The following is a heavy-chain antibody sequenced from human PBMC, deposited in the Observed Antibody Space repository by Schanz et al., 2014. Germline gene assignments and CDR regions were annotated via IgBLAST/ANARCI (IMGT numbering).Heavy chain of an antibody. CDR1: GGTFSSYT. J-gene: IGHJ6*02. D-gene: IGHD5-18*01. Sequence: QVQLVQSGAKVKKPGSSVNVSCTASGGTFSSYTISWIRQAPGQGLEWMGRIIPVLAIADYAQKFQGRVTITADKSTSTASMELSSLRSEDTAVYYCARGPSQGYSYGHNIGAYYYGMDVWGQGTTVTVSS. CDR3: ARGPSQGYSYGHNIGAYYYGMDV. CDR2: IIPVLAIA. V-gene: IGHV1-69*02.